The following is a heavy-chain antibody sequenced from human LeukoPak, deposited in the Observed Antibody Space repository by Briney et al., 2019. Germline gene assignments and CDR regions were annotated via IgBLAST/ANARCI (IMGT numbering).Heavy chain of an antibody. Sequence: PGGSLRLSCAASGFSFSSSAMSWVRQAPGKGLEWVSVTSDSGGSTYYADSVKGRFTISRDNSKNTLYLQMNSLRAEDTAVYYCAKRRITGTVPDAFDIWGQGTMVTVSS. CDR1: GFSFSSSA. D-gene: IGHD1-20*01. CDR3: AKRRITGTVPDAFDI. CDR2: TSDSGGST. J-gene: IGHJ3*02. V-gene: IGHV3-23*01.